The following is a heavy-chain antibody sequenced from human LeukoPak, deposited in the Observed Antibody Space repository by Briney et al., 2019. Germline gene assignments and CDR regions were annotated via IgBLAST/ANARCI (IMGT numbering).Heavy chain of an antibody. V-gene: IGHV1-69*13. CDR3: AREIVVVPAAMPGYFDY. CDR1: GGTFSSYA. J-gene: IGHJ4*02. CDR2: IIPIFGTA. Sequence: SVKVSFKASGGTFSSYAISWVRQAPGQGLEWMGGIIPIFGTANYAQKFQGRVTITADESTSTAYMELSSLRSEDTAVYYCAREIVVVPAAMPGYFDYWGQGTLVTVSS. D-gene: IGHD2-2*01.